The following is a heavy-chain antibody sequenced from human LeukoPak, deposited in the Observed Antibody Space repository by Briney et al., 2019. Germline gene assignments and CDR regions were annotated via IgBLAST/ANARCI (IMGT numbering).Heavy chain of an antibody. Sequence: PGGSLRLSCAASGFTFSSYWMHWVRQAPGKGLVWVSRTNSGGTTTNYADSVKGRFTISRHNAKNTLYLQMHSLRAQDTALYYCARVEVGGDYSQFDYWGQGTLVTVSS. CDR2: TNSGGTTT. V-gene: IGHV3-74*01. CDR1: GFTFSSYW. D-gene: IGHD2-21*02. CDR3: ARVEVGGDYSQFDY. J-gene: IGHJ4*02.